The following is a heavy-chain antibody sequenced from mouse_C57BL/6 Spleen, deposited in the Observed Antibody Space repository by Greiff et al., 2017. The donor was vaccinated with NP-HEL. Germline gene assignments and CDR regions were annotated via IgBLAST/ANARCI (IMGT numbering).Heavy chain of an antibody. D-gene: IGHD1-1*01. J-gene: IGHJ4*01. V-gene: IGHV1-81*01. CDR2: IYPRSGNT. Sequence: QVQLQQSGAELARPGASVKLSCKASGYTFTSYGISWVKQRTGQGLEWIGEIYPRSGNTYYNEKFKGKATLTADKSSSTAYMELRSLTSEDSAVYFCAREGDYYGSSYGDAMDYWGQGTSVTVSS. CDR3: AREGDYYGSSYGDAMDY. CDR1: GYTFTSYG.